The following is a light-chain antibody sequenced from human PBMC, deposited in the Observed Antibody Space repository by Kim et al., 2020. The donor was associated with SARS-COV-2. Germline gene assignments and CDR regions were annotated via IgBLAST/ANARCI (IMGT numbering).Light chain of an antibody. CDR3: NSRDSSTNHVM. CDR1: SLRSNF. J-gene: IGLJ3*02. Sequence: SSELTQDPAVSVALGQTVRITCQGDSLRSNFASWYQQKPGQAPVLVIYGKNNRPSGIPDRFSGSSSGNTASLTITGAQAEDEADYYCNSRDSSTNHVMFG. V-gene: IGLV3-19*01. CDR2: GKN.